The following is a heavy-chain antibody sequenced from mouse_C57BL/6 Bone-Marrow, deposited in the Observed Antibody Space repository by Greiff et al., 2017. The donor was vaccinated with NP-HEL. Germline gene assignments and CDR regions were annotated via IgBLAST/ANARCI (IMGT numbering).Heavy chain of an antibody. CDR1: GYAFTNYL. V-gene: IGHV1-54*01. CDR2: INPGSGGT. CDR3: ARIYYGNSFAY. D-gene: IGHD2-1*01. Sequence: VQLQESGAELVRPGTSVKVSCKASGYAFTNYLIEWVKQRPGQGLEWIGVINPGSGGTNYNEKFKGKATLTADKSSSTAYMQLSSLTSEDSAVYFCARIYYGNSFAYWGQGTLVTVSA. J-gene: IGHJ3*01.